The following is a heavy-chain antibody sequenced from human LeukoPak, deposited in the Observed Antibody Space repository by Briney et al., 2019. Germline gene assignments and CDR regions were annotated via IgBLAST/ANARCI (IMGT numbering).Heavy chain of an antibody. Sequence: GASVKVSCEASGYTFTSYGISWVRQAPGQGLEWMGWISAYNGNTNYAQKLQGRVTMTTDTSTSTAYMELRSLRSDDTAVYYCARDRFLEWLWAYYFDYWGQGTLVTVSS. CDR1: GYTFTSYG. CDR3: ARDRFLEWLWAYYFDY. J-gene: IGHJ4*02. D-gene: IGHD3-3*01. V-gene: IGHV1-18*01. CDR2: ISAYNGNT.